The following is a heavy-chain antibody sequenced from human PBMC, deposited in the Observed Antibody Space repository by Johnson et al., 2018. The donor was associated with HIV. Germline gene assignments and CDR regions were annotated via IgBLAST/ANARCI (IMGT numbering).Heavy chain of an antibody. D-gene: IGHD1-26*01. CDR2: LYSGGST. Sequence: VQLVESGGGLVQPGGSLRLSCAASGFIVSSNYMSWVRQAPGKGLEWVSVLYSGGSTYYADSVKGRFTISRDNAKNSLYLQMNSLRAEDTALYYCARYSGSYYTIAFDIWGQGTMVTVSS. CDR3: ARYSGSYYTIAFDI. CDR1: GFIVSSNY. J-gene: IGHJ3*02. V-gene: IGHV3-66*01.